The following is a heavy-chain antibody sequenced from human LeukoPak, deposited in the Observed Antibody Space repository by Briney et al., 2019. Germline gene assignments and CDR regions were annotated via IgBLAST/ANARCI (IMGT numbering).Heavy chain of an antibody. V-gene: IGHV3-9*01. CDR2: ISWNSGSI. Sequence: GRSLRLSCAASGFTFDDYAMHWVRQAPGKGLEGGSGISWNSGSIVYADSVKGRFTISRDNAKNSLYLHMNRLRAEDTALYYSAKDIKYCSSTSCYADYAFDIWGQRTMVTVSS. J-gene: IGHJ3*02. CDR1: GFTFDDYA. D-gene: IGHD2-2*01. CDR3: AKDIKYCSSTSCYADYAFDI.